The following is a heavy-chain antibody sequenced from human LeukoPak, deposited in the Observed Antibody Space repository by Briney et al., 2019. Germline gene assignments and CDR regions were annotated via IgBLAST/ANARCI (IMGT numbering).Heavy chain of an antibody. CDR2: IWYDGSNK. D-gene: IGHD4-17*01. V-gene: IGHV3-33*01. J-gene: IGHJ4*02. CDR1: GFTFSSYG. CDR3: ARCDYGDYEYYFDY. Sequence: GRSLRLSCAASGFTFSSYGMHWVRQAPGKGLEWVAVIWYDGSNKYYADSVKGRFTISRDNSKNTLYLQMTSLRAEDTAVYYCARCDYGDYEYYFDYWGQGTLVTVSS.